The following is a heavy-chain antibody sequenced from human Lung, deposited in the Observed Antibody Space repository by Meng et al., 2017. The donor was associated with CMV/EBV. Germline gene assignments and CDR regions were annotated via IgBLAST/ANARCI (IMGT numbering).Heavy chain of an antibody. CDR1: GFMYSDYG. Sequence: SGAGGGFMYSDYGMHWFRQGPGKGLEWVAIISYDRSSRYYGDSVKGRFTISRDNSKNTLYLQMDSLRANDTAVYYCANILYSSSSDYWGLGTLVTVSS. D-gene: IGHD6-6*01. CDR2: ISYDRSSR. CDR3: ANILYSSSSDY. V-gene: IGHV3-30*18. J-gene: IGHJ4*02.